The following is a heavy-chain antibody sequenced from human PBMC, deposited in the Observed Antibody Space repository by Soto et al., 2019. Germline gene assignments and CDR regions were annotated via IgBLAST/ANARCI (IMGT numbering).Heavy chain of an antibody. CDR2: INPNSGGT. J-gene: IGHJ6*02. V-gene: IGHV1-2*04. CDR3: ASSVILSRRNYYYYGMDV. D-gene: IGHD3-9*01. Sequence: ASVEVSCKASGYTFTGYYMHWVRQDPGQGLEWMGWINPNSGGTNYAQKFQGWVTMTRDTSISTAYMELSRLRSDDTAVYYCASSVILSRRNYYYYGMDVWGQGTTVTVSS. CDR1: GYTFTGYY.